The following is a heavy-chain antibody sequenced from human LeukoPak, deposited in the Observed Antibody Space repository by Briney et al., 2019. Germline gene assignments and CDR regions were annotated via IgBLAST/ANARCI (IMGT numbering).Heavy chain of an antibody. J-gene: IGHJ5*02. CDR3: ARLYASGSP. CDR1: GGSISSHY. D-gene: IGHD3-10*01. CDR2: ISYSGTT. V-gene: IGHV4-59*11. Sequence: PSETLPLTCTVSGGSISSHYWSWIRQPPGKGVEWIGYISYSGTTNYNPSLKSRVTISVDTSKNQFSLKVTSVTAADTAVYYCARLYASGSPWGQGTLVTVSS.